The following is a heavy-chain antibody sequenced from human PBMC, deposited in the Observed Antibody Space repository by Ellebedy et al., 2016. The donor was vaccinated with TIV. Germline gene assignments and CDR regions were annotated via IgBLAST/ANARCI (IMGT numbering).Heavy chain of an antibody. D-gene: IGHD6-19*01. CDR1: GFSFGTYG. J-gene: IGHJ4*02. CDR3: AGDPPNSGWQLAY. CDR2: IVYDGSTK. Sequence: PGGSLRLSCAASGFSFGTYGMHWVRQAPGKGLEWVAVIVYDGSTKYYTDSVKGRFTISRDNSKNTLYLQMNSLRVEDTAVYYCAGDPPNSGWQLAYWGQGALVTVSS. V-gene: IGHV3-30*03.